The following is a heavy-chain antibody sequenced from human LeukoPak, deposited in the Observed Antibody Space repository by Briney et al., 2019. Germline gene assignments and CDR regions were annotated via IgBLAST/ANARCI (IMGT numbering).Heavy chain of an antibody. J-gene: IGHJ6*02. V-gene: IGHV3-48*02. CDR1: GFTFSSYS. CDR3: AREMSLLLWFGESNYYYYGMDV. CDR2: IRSSSSTI. Sequence: PGGSLRLSCAASGFTFSSYSMNWVRQAPGKGLEWVSYIRSSSSTIYYADSVKGRFTISRDNAKNSLYLQMNSLRDEDTAVYYCAREMSLLLWFGESNYYYYGMDVWGQGTTVTVSS. D-gene: IGHD3-10*01.